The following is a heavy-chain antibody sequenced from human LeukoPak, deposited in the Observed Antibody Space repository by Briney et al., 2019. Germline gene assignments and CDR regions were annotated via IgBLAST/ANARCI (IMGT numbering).Heavy chain of an antibody. Sequence: SSETLSLTCTVSGVSTTNGIYYWAWIRQPPGKGLEWIGSVHNVGCTYYNLSLRSRVTMSIDTSKNQFSLRLNSVTAADTAVYYCARHAEYNSGWHSYLDHWGQGILVTVSS. CDR1: GVSTTNGIYY. CDR3: ARHAEYNSGWHSYLDH. V-gene: IGHV4-39*01. CDR2: VHNVGCT. J-gene: IGHJ4*02. D-gene: IGHD6-19*01.